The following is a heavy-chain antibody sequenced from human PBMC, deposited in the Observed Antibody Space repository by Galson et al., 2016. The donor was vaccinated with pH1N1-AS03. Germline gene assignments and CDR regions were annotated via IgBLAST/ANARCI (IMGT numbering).Heavy chain of an antibody. J-gene: IGHJ3*02. CDR3: ARDMRGTDVFDI. D-gene: IGHD2-2*01. Sequence: SVKVSCKASAGTFNTYSINWVRQAPGQGLEWMGRINPDSGGTNVAQKFQGRVTMSRDTSITTAYMELTRLTSDDMAVYYCARDMRGTDVFDIWGQGTMVTVSS. CDR2: INPDSGGT. V-gene: IGHV1-2*06. CDR1: AGTFNTYS.